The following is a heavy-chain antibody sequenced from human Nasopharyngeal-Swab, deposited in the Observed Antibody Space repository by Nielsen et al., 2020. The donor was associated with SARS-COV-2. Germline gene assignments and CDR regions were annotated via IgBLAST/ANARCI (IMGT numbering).Heavy chain of an antibody. Sequence: RQPPGKGLEWVALISYDGSYSYYADSMKGRFTISRDNSKNTLYLQVDSLRTDDTAVYYCAKDVLSSGWWGFDPWGQGTQVTVSS. J-gene: IGHJ5*02. CDR2: ISYDGSYS. V-gene: IGHV3-30*18. D-gene: IGHD6-19*01. CDR3: AKDVLSSGWWGFDP.